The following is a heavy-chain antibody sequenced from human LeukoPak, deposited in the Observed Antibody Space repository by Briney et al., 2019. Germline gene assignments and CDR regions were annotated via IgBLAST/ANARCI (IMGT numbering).Heavy chain of an antibody. Sequence: PSETLSLTCTVSGGSISSYYWSWIRQPPGKGLEWIGYIYYSGSTNYNPSLKSRVTISVDTSKNQFSLKLSSVTAADTAVYYCARHTYSSSFIGDSDYWGQGTLVTVSS. J-gene: IGHJ4*02. D-gene: IGHD6-13*01. V-gene: IGHV4-59*08. CDR2: IYYSGST. CDR1: GGSISSYY. CDR3: ARHTYSSSFIGDSDY.